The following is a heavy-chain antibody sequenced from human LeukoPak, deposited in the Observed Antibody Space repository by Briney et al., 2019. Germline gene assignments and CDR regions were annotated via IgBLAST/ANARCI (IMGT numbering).Heavy chain of an antibody. CDR2: ISGVGDST. J-gene: IGHJ4*02. Sequence: GGSLSLSCPASGFILDDYAMHWVRQAPGKGVEWVSLISGVGDSTYYADSVNGRFTIYRDNSKTSLYLQMNGLRTENTALYYCAKDISNGRSSDHLLSVDFDYWYQGTLAIVTS. V-gene: IGHV3-43*02. D-gene: IGHD3-10*01. CDR3: AKDISNGRSSDHLLSVDFDY. CDR1: GFILDDYA.